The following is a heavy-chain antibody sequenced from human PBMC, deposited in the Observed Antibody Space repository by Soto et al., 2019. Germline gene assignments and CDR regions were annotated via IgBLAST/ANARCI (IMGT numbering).Heavy chain of an antibody. CDR3: AKVEVVVGTRYCNFGH. CDR1: GFTFRSYA. D-gene: IGHD2-15*01. Sequence: GGSLRLSCASTGFTFRSYAMSWVRQAPGKGLEWVSVISNDGGSTYYADSVKGRLTISRDNSKNTVFLQMNSLRAEDTAIYYCAKVEVVVGTRYCNFGHWGQGTQVTVSS. J-gene: IGHJ4*02. CDR2: ISNDGGST. V-gene: IGHV3-23*01.